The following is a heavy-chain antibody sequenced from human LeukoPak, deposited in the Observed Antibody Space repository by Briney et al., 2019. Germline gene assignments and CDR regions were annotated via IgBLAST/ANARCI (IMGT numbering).Heavy chain of an antibody. J-gene: IGHJ6*03. CDR3: TGYSSGWYVVNYYYMDV. V-gene: IGHV3-23*01. D-gene: IGHD6-19*01. Sequence: GGSLRLSCAASGFTFSSYAMSWVRQAPGKGLEWVSAISGSGGSTYYADSVKGRFTISRDSSKNTLYLQMNSLRAEDTAVYYCTGYSSGWYVVNYYYMDVWGKGTTVTVSS. CDR2: ISGSGGST. CDR1: GFTFSSYA.